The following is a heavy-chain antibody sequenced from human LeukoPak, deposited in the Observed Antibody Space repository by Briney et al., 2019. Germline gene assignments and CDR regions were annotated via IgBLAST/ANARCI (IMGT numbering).Heavy chain of an antibody. D-gene: IGHD3-9*01. J-gene: IGHJ4*02. V-gene: IGHV3-23*01. CDR3: ARGDILTGPYYFDY. CDR2: IGSGGST. CDR1: GFTFRTYA. Sequence: GGSLRLSCAASGFTFRTYAMRWVRQAPGKGLEWVSSIGSGGSTYYADSVKGRFTISRDNSKNTLYLQINSLRPEDTAVYYCARGDILTGPYYFDYWGQGTLVTVSS.